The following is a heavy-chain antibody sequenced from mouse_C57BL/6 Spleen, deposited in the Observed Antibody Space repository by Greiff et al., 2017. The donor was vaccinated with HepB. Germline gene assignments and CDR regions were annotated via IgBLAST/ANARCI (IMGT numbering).Heavy chain of an antibody. V-gene: IGHV1-50*01. CDR1: GYTFTSYW. CDR3: ARGDDYDDGFYAMDY. Sequence: VQLQQSGAELVKPGASVKLSCKASGYTFTSYWMQWVKQRPGQGLEWIGEIDPSASYTNYNQKFKGKATLTVDTSSSTAYMQLSSLTSEDSAVYYCARGDDYDDGFYAMDYWGQGTSVTVSS. CDR2: IDPSASYT. D-gene: IGHD2-4*01. J-gene: IGHJ4*01.